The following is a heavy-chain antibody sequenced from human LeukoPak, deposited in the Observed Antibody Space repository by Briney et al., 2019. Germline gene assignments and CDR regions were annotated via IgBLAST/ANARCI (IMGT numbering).Heavy chain of an antibody. CDR1: GGSISSGSYY. D-gene: IGHD6-19*01. CDR3: ARIAEQWLVQDY. Sequence: PSETLSLTCTVSGGSISSGSYYWGWIRQSPGKGLECIGTVYYSGSTYYNPSLKSRVTISVDTSKNQFSLKLSSVTAADTAVYYCARIAEQWLVQDYWGQGTLVTVSS. CDR2: VYYSGST. J-gene: IGHJ4*02. V-gene: IGHV4-39*07.